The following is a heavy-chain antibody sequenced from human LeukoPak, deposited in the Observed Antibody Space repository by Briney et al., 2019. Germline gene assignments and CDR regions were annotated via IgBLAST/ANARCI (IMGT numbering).Heavy chain of an antibody. D-gene: IGHD1-14*01. CDR3: ARESEINGFDY. J-gene: IGHJ4*02. Sequence: ASVKVSCKASGYTFTIYYMHWVRQAPGQGLEWMGIINPSGGSTSYAQKFQGRVTMTRDTSTSTVYMELSSLGSEDTAVYYCARESEINGFDYWGQGTLVTVSS. CDR2: INPSGGST. CDR1: GYTFTIYY. V-gene: IGHV1-46*01.